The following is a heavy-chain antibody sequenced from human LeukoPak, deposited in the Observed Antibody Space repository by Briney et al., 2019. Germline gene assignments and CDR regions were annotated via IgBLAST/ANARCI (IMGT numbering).Heavy chain of an antibody. CDR3: TTGIAVASFDY. J-gene: IGHJ4*02. CDR1: GGSISSSNW. CDR2: IKSKTDGGTT. D-gene: IGHD6-19*01. Sequence: PSETLSLTCAVSGGSISSSNWWSWVRQAPGKGLEWVGRIKSKTDGGTTDYAAPVKGRFTISRDDSKNTLYLQMNSLKTEDTAVYYCTTGIAVASFDYWGQGTLVTVSS. V-gene: IGHV3-15*01.